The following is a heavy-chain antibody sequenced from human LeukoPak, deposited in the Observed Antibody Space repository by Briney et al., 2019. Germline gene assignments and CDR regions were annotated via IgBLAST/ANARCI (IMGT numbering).Heavy chain of an antibody. CDR3: ARQLAYYDILTGYYPDAFDI. CDR1: GFTFSDYY. Sequence: GSLRLSCAASGFTFSDYYMSWIRQAPGKGLEWVSYISSSGSTIYYTDSVKGRFTISRDNAKNSLYLQMNSLRAEDTAVYYCARQLAYYDILTGYYPDAFDIWGQGTMVTVSS. CDR2: ISSSGSTI. J-gene: IGHJ3*02. V-gene: IGHV3-11*01. D-gene: IGHD3-9*01.